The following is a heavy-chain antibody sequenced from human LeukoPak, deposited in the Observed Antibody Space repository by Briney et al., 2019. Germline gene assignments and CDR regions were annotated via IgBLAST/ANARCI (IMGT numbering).Heavy chain of an antibody. D-gene: IGHD3-9*01. Sequence: GESLKISCKGSGCSFTSYWIGWVRQMPGKGLEWMGIIYPGDSDTRYSPSFQGQVTISADKSISTAYLQWSSLKASDTAMYYCARQEDILTGYYVYWGQGTLVTVSS. CDR3: ARQEDILTGYYVY. V-gene: IGHV5-51*01. CDR1: GCSFTSYW. CDR2: IYPGDSDT. J-gene: IGHJ4*02.